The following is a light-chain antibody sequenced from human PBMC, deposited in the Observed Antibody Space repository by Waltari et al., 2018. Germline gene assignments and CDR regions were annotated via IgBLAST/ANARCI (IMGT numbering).Light chain of an antibody. CDR3: SSYAGSNNLV. V-gene: IGLV2-8*01. CDR1: SSDVGGYNY. J-gene: IGLJ2*01. CDR2: EVS. Sequence: QSALTQPPSASGSPGQSVTISCTGTSSDVGGYNYVSWYQQHPGKAPKLMIYEVSKRPSGVPDRFSGSESGNPASLTVSGLQAEDEADYYCSSYAGSNNLVFGGGTKLTVL.